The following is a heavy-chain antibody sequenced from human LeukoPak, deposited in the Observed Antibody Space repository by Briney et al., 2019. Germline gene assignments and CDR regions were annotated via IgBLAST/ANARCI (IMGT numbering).Heavy chain of an antibody. V-gene: IGHV1-8*01. CDR2: VHPNGGNT. J-gene: IGHJ5*02. D-gene: IGHD1-14*01. Sequence: WASVKVSFKTSGYPFTTWEINWVRQAAGQGLEWMGWVHPNGGNTAYAQKFQGRVTMTRDTSISTAYMELSGLTSDDTAVYFCARGPRNDPWGQGTLVTVSS. CDR1: GYPFTTWE. CDR3: ARGPRNDP.